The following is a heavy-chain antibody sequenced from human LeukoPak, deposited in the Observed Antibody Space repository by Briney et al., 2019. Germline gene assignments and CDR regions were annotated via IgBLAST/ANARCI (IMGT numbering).Heavy chain of an antibody. Sequence: GASVKVSCKASGGTFSSYAISWVRQAPGQGLEWMGGIIPIFGTANYAQKFQGRVTITADESTSTAYMELSSLRSEDTAVYYCAGASSGYYYGLKVWGQGTLVTVSS. J-gene: IGHJ4*02. V-gene: IGHV1-69*13. CDR1: GGTFSSYA. CDR2: IIPIFGTA. CDR3: AGASSGYYYGLKV. D-gene: IGHD3-22*01.